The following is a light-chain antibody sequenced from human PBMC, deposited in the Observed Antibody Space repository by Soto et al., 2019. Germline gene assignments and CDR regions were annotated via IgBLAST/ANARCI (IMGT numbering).Light chain of an antibody. CDR1: QSVNSY. CDR2: DAS. CDR3: QQRSSCPPVT. J-gene: IGKJ5*01. V-gene: IGKV3-11*01. Sequence: IVLTQSPATLSLSPGERATLSCRASQSVNSYLAWYQQKPGQAPRLLIYDASNRATGIPARFSGSGSGTDFTLTISSLEPEDFAVYYCQQRSSCPPVTFGQGTRLDI.